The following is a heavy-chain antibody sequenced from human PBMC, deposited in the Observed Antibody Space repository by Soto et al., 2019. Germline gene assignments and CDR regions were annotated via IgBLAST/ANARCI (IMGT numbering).Heavy chain of an antibody. CDR1: GRSFSSYY. CDR3: AGPIDYGDYSSFDY. CDR2: INHSGST. V-gene: IGHV4-34*01. Sequence: QVQIEQWGAGLLKPSETLSLTCAVHGRSFSSYYWSWIHQPPGKGLEWIGEINHSGSTNYNPSLKSRVTISVDTPRNRFSLXXSSVTAADTAVYYCAGPIDYGDYSSFDYWGQGIVVTVSS. D-gene: IGHD4-17*01. J-gene: IGHJ4*02.